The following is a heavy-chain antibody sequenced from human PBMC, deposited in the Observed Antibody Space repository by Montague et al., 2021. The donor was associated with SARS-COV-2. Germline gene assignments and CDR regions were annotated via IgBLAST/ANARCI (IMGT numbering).Heavy chain of an antibody. CDR2: ISWNSGSI. CDR1: GFTFGDYA. D-gene: IGHD1-26*01. V-gene: IGHV3-9*01. Sequence: SLILSCAASGFTFGDYAMHWVRQASGKGLEWVSGISWNSGSIGYXDSVKGRFTISRDNAKNSLYLQMNSLRAEDTALYYCAKDIVRIVGGYYYYYGMDVWGQGATVTVSS. CDR3: AKDIVRIVGGYYYYYGMDV. J-gene: IGHJ6*02.